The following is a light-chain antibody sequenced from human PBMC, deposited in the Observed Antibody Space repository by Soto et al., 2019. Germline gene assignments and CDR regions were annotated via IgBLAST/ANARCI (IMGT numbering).Light chain of an antibody. CDR3: QQNYDAPGT. J-gene: IGKJ1*01. CDR1: QSINKY. Sequence: DIQMTQSPSSLSASVGDRVTITCRASQSINKYLNWYQQKPGKAPKSLIYGASSLQSGVPSRFSGSGSGTDFTLIISNLQPEDVATYYCQQNYDAPGTFGQGTKVEIK. CDR2: GAS. V-gene: IGKV1-39*01.